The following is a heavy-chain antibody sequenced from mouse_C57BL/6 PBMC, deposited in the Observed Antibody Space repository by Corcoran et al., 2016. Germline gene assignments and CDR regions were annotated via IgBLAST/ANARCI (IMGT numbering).Heavy chain of an antibody. Sequence: QIQLVQSGPELKKPGETVKISCKASGYTFTTYGMSWVKQAPGKGLKGMGWINTYSGVPTYADDFKGRFAFSLETSASTAYLQINNLKNEDTATYFCASREIYDYDGWFAYWGQGTLVTVSA. CDR2: INTYSGVP. V-gene: IGHV9-3*01. CDR3: ASREIYDYDGWFAY. J-gene: IGHJ3*01. CDR1: GYTFTTYG. D-gene: IGHD2-4*01.